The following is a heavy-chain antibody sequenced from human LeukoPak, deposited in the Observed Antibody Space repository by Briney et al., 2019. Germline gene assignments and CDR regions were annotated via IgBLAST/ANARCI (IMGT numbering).Heavy chain of an antibody. CDR1: GYTLTELS. CDR3: ATEYYYGSGSYYRRGWFDP. D-gene: IGHD3-10*01. CDR2: FDPEDGET. Sequence: GASVKVSCKVSGYTLTELSMHWVRQAPGKGLEWMGGFDPEDGETIYAQKFQGRVTMTEDTSTDTAYMELSSLRSEDTAVYYCATEYYYGSGSYYRRGWFDPWGQGTLVTVSS. V-gene: IGHV1-24*01. J-gene: IGHJ5*02.